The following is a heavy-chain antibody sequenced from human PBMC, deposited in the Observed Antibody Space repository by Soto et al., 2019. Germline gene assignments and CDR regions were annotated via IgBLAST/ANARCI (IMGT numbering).Heavy chain of an antibody. D-gene: IGHD5-18*01. CDR1: GGSISGYY. J-gene: IGHJ4*02. V-gene: IGHV4-59*01. Sequence: QVQLQESGPGLVKPSETLSLTCTVSGGSISGYYWSWIRQPPGKGLEWIGYIYYSGSINYNPSLKSRVSISVDTSKNQFSLKLSSVTAADTAFYYCARWTYGYFRHFDFWGQGTLVTVSS. CDR3: ARWTYGYFRHFDF. CDR2: IYYSGSI.